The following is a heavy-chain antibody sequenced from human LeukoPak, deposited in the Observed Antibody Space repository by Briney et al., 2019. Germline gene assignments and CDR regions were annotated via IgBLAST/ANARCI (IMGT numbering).Heavy chain of an antibody. V-gene: IGHV4-30-2*01. CDR1: GGSISSGGYS. CDR3: ARGVYDTSGYYADY. CDR2: IYHSGST. D-gene: IGHD3-22*01. Sequence: PSETLSLTCAVSGGSISSGGYSWSWIRQPPGKGLEWIGYIYHSGSTYYNPSLKSRVTIAVDRSRSQFSLTLRSVTAADTAVYYCARGVYDTSGYYADYWGQGTLVTVSS. J-gene: IGHJ4*02.